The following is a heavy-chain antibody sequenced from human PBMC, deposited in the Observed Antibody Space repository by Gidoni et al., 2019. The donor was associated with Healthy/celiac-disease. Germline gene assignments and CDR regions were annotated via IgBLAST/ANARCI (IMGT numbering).Heavy chain of an antibody. CDR3: AKVEYYYDSSGCFDY. J-gene: IGHJ4*02. V-gene: IGHV3-23*01. D-gene: IGHD3-22*01. CDR2: ISGSGGST. CDR1: GFPFSSYA. Sequence: EVPLLESGGGFVQPGGSLRLSCAASGFPFSSYAMSWVRQAPGKGLEWVSAISGSGGSTYYAESVKGRFTISRDNSKNTLYLQMNSLRAEDTAVYYCAKVEYYYDSSGCFDYWGQGTLVTVSS.